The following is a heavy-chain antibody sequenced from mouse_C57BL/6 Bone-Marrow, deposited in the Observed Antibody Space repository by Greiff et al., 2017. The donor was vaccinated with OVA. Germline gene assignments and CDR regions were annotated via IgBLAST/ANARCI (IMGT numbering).Heavy chain of an antibody. J-gene: IGHJ1*03. D-gene: IGHD1-1*01. V-gene: IGHV1-82*01. CDR2: IYPGDGDP. CDR3: HYYGSSSDWYFDV. CDR1: GYAFSSSW. Sequence: VQRVESGPELVKPGASVKISCKASGYAFSSSWMNWVKQRPGTGLEWIGRIYPGDGDPHYTGKFQGKATLTADKSSSTAYMQLSSLTSEDSAVYFVHYYGSSSDWYFDVWGTGTTVTVSS.